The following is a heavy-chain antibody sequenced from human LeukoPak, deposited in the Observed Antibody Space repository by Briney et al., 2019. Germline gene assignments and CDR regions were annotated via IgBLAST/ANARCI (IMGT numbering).Heavy chain of an antibody. D-gene: IGHD6-6*01. CDR2: MREDGGQE. CDR3: VRALSSSSPY. J-gene: IGHJ4*02. V-gene: IGHV3-7*03. Sequence: GGSLRLSCVGSGLTFRNYGMNWVRQAPGTGLEWVAGMREDGGQEYYVDSVRGRFTISRDSAKNSLYLQMNSLRVEDTAVYYCVRALSSSSPYWGQGTLVTVSS. CDR1: GLTFRNYG.